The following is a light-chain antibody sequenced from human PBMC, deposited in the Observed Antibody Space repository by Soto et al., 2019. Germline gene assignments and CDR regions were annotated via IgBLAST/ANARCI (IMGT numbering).Light chain of an antibody. J-gene: IGKJ2*01. CDR3: HQRIKWPRT. CDR1: QSVSSY. Sequence: DIVLTQSPATLSLSPGERATLSCRASQSVSSYLAGYQQKPGQDPRLLIYDASNRTTSIPARFSGRGSGTDVTPPISGLRAEDSAVYYCHQRIKWPRTFGQGTTLEIK. CDR2: DAS. V-gene: IGKV3-11*01.